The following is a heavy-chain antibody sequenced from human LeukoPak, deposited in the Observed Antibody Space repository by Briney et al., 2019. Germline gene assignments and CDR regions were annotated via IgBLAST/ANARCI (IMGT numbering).Heavy chain of an antibody. D-gene: IGHD3-10*02. CDR3: AELGITMIGGV. CDR1: GFTFSSYW. CDR2: IKQDGSEK. V-gene: IGHV3-7*01. Sequence: PARSLTLSCAVSGFTFSSYWMSWVRQPQGKGLEWVAYIKQDGSEKYYVDSVKGRFTISRDNAKNSLYLQMNSLRAEETAVYYCAELGITMIGGVWGKGTTVTISS. J-gene: IGHJ6*04.